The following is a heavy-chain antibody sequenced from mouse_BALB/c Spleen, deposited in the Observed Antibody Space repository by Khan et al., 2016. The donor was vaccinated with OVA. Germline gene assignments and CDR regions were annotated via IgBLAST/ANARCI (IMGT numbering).Heavy chain of an antibody. CDR2: IDYSGTT. J-gene: IGHJ3*01. CDR3: ARKGYYDYDPFPY. CDR1: GYSITSEYA. Sequence: EVQLQESGPGLVKPSRSLSLTCTVTGYSITSEYAWNWIRQFPGNKLEWMGYIDYSGTTRFNPSLKSRTSITRDTVKKQFFLQLNSVSAEDTATYYWARKGYYDYDPFPYWGQGTLVTVSA. D-gene: IGHD2-4*01. V-gene: IGHV3-2*02.